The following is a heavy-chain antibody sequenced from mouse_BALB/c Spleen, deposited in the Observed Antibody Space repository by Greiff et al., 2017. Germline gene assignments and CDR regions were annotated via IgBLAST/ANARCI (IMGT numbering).Heavy chain of an antibody. D-gene: IGHD1-1*01. CDR2: IDPANGNT. CDR3: AREGYYYCTFRYFDV. Sequence: EVQLQESGAELVKPGASVKLSCTASGFNIKDTYMHWVKQRPEQGLEWIGRIDPANGNTKYDPKFQGKATITADTSSNTAYLQLSSLTSEDTAVYYCAREGYYYCTFRYFDVWGAGTTVTVSS. J-gene: IGHJ1*01. CDR1: GFNIKDTY. V-gene: IGHV14-3*02.